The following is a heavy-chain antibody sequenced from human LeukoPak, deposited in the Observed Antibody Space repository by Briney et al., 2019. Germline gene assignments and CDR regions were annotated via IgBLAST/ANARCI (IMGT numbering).Heavy chain of an antibody. J-gene: IGHJ5*02. Sequence: ASVKVSCKASGYTYTGYYMHWVRQAPGQGLEWMGWINPNSGGTNYAQKFQGRVTMTRDTSISTAYMELSRLRSDDTAVYYCARGIAAAGPFDPWGQGTLVTVSS. V-gene: IGHV1-2*02. D-gene: IGHD6-13*01. CDR3: ARGIAAAGPFDP. CDR1: GYTYTGYY. CDR2: INPNSGGT.